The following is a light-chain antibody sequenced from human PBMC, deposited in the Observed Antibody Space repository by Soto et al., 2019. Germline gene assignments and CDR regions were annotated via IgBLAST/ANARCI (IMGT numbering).Light chain of an antibody. V-gene: IGKV4-1*01. CDR1: QSVLKSPNNKNY. CDR3: QQCHSPPYT. CDR2: WAS. J-gene: IGKJ2*01. Sequence: DIVMTQSPDSLAVSLGERATINCRSSQSVLKSPNNKNYIAWYQQKPGQPPKLLFYWASTRDYGVPDRFRGGGSGTEFTLTISSLQADDVAVYYCQQCHSPPYTFGQGTMLEI.